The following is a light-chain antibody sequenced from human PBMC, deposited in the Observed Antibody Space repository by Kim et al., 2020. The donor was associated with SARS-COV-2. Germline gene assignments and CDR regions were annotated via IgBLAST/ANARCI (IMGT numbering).Light chain of an antibody. V-gene: IGKV4-1*01. CDR2: WAS. CDR3: QHYYTTPLT. CDR1: QRIFYRSSNKNN. Sequence: ATINCKSSQRIFYRSSNKNNLAWYQQKPGQPPKLLIYWASIRESGVPERFSGSGSGTEFTLTIGSLQTEDVAVYYCQHYYTTPLTFGGGTKVDIK. J-gene: IGKJ4*01.